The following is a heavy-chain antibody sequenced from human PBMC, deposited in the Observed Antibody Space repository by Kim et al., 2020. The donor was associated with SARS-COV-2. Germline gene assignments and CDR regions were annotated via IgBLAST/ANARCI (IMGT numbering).Heavy chain of an antibody. CDR2: VNNDGSST. V-gene: IGHV3-74*01. J-gene: IGHJ4*02. CDR1: GFTFTDYW. CDR3: ARGYGSGTNY. Sequence: GGSLRLSCTTSGFTFTDYWIHCVRQAPGKGLVWVSYVNNDGSSTGYADFVKGRFTISRDNDKNTLHLQMNSLRLEDTAVYYCARGYGSGTNYWGQGTLVT. D-gene: IGHD3-10*01.